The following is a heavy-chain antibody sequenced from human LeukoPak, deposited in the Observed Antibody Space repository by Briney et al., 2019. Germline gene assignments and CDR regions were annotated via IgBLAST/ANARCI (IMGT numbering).Heavy chain of an antibody. CDR2: IAHDGGT. J-gene: IGHJ4*02. D-gene: IGHD7-27*01. Sequence: GGSLRLSCAASGFIFRNYDINWVRQAPRKGLEWVSGIAHDGGTYYADSVKGRFTISRDISRSTVYLQMNSLRAEDTAVYHCAKVTWGSAGDDYWGQGTPVTVSS. CDR3: AKVTWGSAGDDY. V-gene: IGHV3-23*01. CDR1: GFIFRNYD.